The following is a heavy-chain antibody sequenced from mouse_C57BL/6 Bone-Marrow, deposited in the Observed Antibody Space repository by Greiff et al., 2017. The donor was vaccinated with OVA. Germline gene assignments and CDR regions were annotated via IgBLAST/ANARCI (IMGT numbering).Heavy chain of an antibody. CDR2: ISSGGDYI. CDR3: TRDRDGNYFGY. Sequence: EVQRVESGAGLVKPGGSLKLSCAASGFTFSSYAMSWVRQTPEKSLEWVAYISSGGDYIYYADTVKGRFTISRDNARNTLYLQMSSLKSEDTAMYYCTRDRDGNYFGYWGQGTTLTVSS. V-gene: IGHV5-9-1*02. D-gene: IGHD2-1*01. J-gene: IGHJ2*01. CDR1: GFTFSSYA.